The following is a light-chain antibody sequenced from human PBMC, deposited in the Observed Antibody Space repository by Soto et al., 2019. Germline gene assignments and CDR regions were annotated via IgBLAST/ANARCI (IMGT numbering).Light chain of an antibody. CDR3: QKYDSAPWT. CDR1: QGISNY. J-gene: IGKJ1*01. Sequence: DIQMTQSPSSLSASVRDRVTITCRASQGISNYLAWYQQKPGKVPKLLIYAASTLQSGVPSRFSGSGSCTDFTLTISSLQPEDVETYYCQKYDSAPWTFGQGTKVEIK. CDR2: AAS. V-gene: IGKV1-27*01.